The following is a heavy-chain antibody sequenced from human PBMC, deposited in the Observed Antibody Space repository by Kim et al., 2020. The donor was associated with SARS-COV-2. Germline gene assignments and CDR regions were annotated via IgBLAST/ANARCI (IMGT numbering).Heavy chain of an antibody. CDR3: ARYRPTTEGDYALGY. V-gene: IGHV4-4*02. Sequence: SETLSLTCAVSGDSTSSINWWSWVRQPPGKGLEWIGEIYHTENTNYNPSLKSRVTISLDKSKNQFSLKLNSVTAADTAVYYCARYRPTTEGDYALGYWGQGTPVTVSS. J-gene: IGHJ4*02. CDR1: GDSTSSINW. D-gene: IGHD4-17*01. CDR2: IYHTENT.